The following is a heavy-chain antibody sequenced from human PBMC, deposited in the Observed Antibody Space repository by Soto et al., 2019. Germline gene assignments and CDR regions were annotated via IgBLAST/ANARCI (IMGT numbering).Heavy chain of an antibody. V-gene: IGHV1-8*01. Sequence: AASVKVSCKASGYTFTSYDINWVRQATGQGLEWMGWMNPNSGNTGYAQKFQGRVTMTRNTSISTAYMELSSLRSEDTAVYYCARIGKMYYDFWSGYYPYYYYGMDVWGQGTTVTVSS. J-gene: IGHJ6*02. CDR3: ARIGKMYYDFWSGYYPYYYYGMDV. D-gene: IGHD3-3*01. CDR1: GYTFTSYD. CDR2: MNPNSGNT.